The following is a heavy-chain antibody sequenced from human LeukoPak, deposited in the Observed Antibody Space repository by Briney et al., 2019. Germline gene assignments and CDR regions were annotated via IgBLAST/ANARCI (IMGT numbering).Heavy chain of an antibody. CDR1: GFTFDDYA. D-gene: IGHD5-12*01. CDR2: TNGDGDST. CDR3: AKDRGYSGDDSYFEN. Sequence: GWSLRLSCAASGFTFDDYALHWVRQAPGKGLEWVSLTNGDGDSTYYADSFKGRFTISRDNREKSLYLQMNSLRTEDTALYYCAKDRGYSGDDSYFENWGQGTLVTVSS. V-gene: IGHV3-43*02. J-gene: IGHJ4*02.